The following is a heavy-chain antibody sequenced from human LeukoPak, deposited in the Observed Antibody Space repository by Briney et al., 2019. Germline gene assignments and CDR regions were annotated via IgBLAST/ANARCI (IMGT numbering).Heavy chain of an antibody. CDR3: AKPMEYQLLSDY. Sequence: GSLGLSCAASGFTFSSYAMSLVPQAPGKGLGWVSAISGSGGSTYYADSVKGRFTISRDNSKNTLYLQMNSLRAEDTAVYYCAKPMEYQLLSDYWGQGTLVTVSS. V-gene: IGHV3-23*01. D-gene: IGHD2-2*01. J-gene: IGHJ4*02. CDR2: ISGSGGST. CDR1: GFTFSSYA.